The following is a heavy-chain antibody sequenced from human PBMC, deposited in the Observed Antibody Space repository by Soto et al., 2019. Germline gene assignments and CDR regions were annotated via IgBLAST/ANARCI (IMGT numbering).Heavy chain of an antibody. J-gene: IGHJ4*02. CDR2: IYDSGGT. CDR1: GDSINSNYC. V-gene: IGHV4-4*02. D-gene: IGHD6-19*01. CDR3: ARDTGWGLGY. Sequence: QVQLQESGPGLVRPSGTLSLTCAVSGDSINSNYCWTWVRQPPGKGLEWIAEIYDSGGTSYNPSLKSRVTISMDKSKNQFSLNLTSVTAADTAMYYCARDTGWGLGYWGQGTLVTVSS.